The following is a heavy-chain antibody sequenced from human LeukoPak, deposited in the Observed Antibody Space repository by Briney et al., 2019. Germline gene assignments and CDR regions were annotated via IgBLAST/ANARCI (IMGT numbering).Heavy chain of an antibody. Sequence: GGSLRLSCAASGFTFSSYSMNWVRQAPGKGLEWVSSISSSSSYIYYADSVKGRFTISRDNARNSLYLQMSSLRAEDTAVYYCARDGLAAATLHWCFDLWGRGTLATVSS. CDR2: ISSSSSYI. CDR3: ARDGLAAATLHWCFDL. J-gene: IGHJ2*01. V-gene: IGHV3-21*01. CDR1: GFTFSSYS. D-gene: IGHD2-15*01.